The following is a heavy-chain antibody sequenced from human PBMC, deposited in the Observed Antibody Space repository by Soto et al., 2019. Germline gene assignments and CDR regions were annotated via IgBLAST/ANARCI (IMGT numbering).Heavy chain of an antibody. CDR3: ARAVAVPADFDY. Sequence: QVQLVQSGAEEKKPGASVKVSCKASGYTCTCYAMHWVRQAPGQRLEWMGWINAGNGNTKYSQKFQGRVTITRDTSASTAYMELSSLRSEDTAVYYCARAVAVPADFDYWGQGTLVTVSS. CDR2: INAGNGNT. J-gene: IGHJ4*02. V-gene: IGHV1-3*05. D-gene: IGHD6-19*01. CDR1: GYTCTCYA.